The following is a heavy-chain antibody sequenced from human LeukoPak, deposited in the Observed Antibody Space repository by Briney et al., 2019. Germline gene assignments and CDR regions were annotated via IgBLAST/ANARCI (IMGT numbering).Heavy chain of an antibody. V-gene: IGHV3-30-3*01. Sequence: GGSLRLSCAASGFSFRSYAMHWVRQAPGSGLEWMAVASYDGSNKYYADSVKGRFTISRDNSKNTVHLQMNSLRAEDTAVYYCARGPSVVITLFDYWGQGTLVTVSS. J-gene: IGHJ4*02. CDR3: ARGPSVVITLFDY. D-gene: IGHD3-22*01. CDR2: ASYDGSNK. CDR1: GFSFRSYA.